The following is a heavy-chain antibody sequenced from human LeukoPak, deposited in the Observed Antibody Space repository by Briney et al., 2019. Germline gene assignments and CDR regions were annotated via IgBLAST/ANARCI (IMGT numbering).Heavy chain of an antibody. Sequence: GRSLRLSCAASGFTFSSYGMHWVRQAPGKGLEWVAVISYDGSNKYYADSVKGRFTISRDNSKNTLYLQMNSLRAEDTAVYYCARDLGSGLIASSWPIDYWGQGTLVTVSS. CDR1: GFTFSSYG. CDR3: ARDLGSGLIASSWPIDY. J-gene: IGHJ4*02. D-gene: IGHD6-13*01. V-gene: IGHV3-30*03. CDR2: ISYDGSNK.